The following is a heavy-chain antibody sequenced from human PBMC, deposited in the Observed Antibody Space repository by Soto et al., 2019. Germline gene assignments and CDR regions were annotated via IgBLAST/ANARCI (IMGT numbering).Heavy chain of an antibody. CDR2: IYYSGST. D-gene: IGHD5-18*01. CDR3: ARVGSGSYGQYWYFDL. J-gene: IGHJ2*01. V-gene: IGHV4-31*03. Sequence: QVQLQESGPGLVKPSQTLSLTCTVSGGSISSGGYYWSWIRQHPGKGLEWIGYIYYSGSTYYNPSLKRRLTISVDTSKHQFSLKLSSVTAADTAVYYCARVGSGSYGQYWYFDLWGRGTLVTVSS. CDR1: GGSISSGGYY.